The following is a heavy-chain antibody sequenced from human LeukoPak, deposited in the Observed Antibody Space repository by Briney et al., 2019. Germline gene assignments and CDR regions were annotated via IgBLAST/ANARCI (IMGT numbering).Heavy chain of an antibody. J-gene: IGHJ6*03. CDR3: ARGRAITIFGDYYYMDV. V-gene: IGHV1-8*01. CDR2: MNPNSGNT. CDR1: GYTSTSYD. Sequence: ASVKVSCKASGYTSTSYDINWVRQATGQGLEWMGWMNPNSGNTGYAQKFQGRVTMTRNTSISTAYMELSSLRSEDTAVYYCARGRAITIFGDYYYMDVWGKGTTVTVSS. D-gene: IGHD3-3*01.